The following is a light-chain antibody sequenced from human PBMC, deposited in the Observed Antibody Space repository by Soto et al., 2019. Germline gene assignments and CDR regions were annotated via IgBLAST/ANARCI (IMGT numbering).Light chain of an antibody. V-gene: IGKV3-20*01. J-gene: IGKJ1*01. CDR1: QSVSSSY. CDR3: QQYGSSPLT. Sequence: EIVLTQSPGTLSLSPGEIATLSCRASQSVSSSYLAWYQQKPGQAPRPLIYGASSRAIGIPDRFSGSGSGTDFTLTISRLEPEDFAVYYCQQYGSSPLTFGQGTKVEI. CDR2: GAS.